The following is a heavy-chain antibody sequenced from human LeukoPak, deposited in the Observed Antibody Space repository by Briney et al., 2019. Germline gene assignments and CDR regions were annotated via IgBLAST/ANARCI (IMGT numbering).Heavy chain of an antibody. CDR2: IYHSGST. V-gene: IGHV4-30-2*01. Sequence: SQTLSLTCAVSGGSIGSGGYSWSWIRQPPGKGLEWIGYIYHSGSTYYNPSLKSRVTISVDRSKNQFSLKLSSVTAADTAVYYCARETSSSDLNAFDIWGQGTMVTVSS. CDR1: GGSIGSGGYS. J-gene: IGHJ3*02. D-gene: IGHD6-6*01. CDR3: ARETSSSDLNAFDI.